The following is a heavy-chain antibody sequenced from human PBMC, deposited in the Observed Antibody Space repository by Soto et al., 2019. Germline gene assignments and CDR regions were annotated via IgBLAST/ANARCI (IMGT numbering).Heavy chain of an antibody. D-gene: IGHD2-15*01. V-gene: IGHV4-34*01. CDR3: ARRLGYCSGGSCSRPFDY. Sequence: PSETLSLTCAVYGGSFSGYYWSWIRQPPGKGLEWIGEINHSGSTNYNPSLKSRVTISVDTSKNQFSLKRSSVTAADTAVYYCARRLGYCSGGSCSRPFDYWGQGTLVTVSS. CDR2: INHSGST. CDR1: GGSFSGYY. J-gene: IGHJ4*02.